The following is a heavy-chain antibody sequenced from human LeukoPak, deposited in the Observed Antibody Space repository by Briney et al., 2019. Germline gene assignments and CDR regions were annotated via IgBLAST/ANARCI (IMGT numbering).Heavy chain of an antibody. D-gene: IGHD3-10*01. CDR1: GGSINSNSFY. V-gene: IGHV4-39*01. CDR3: ARHLVVGRFDP. CDR2: IYFTGGT. J-gene: IGHJ5*02. Sequence: NTSETLSLTCTVSGGSINSNSFYWGWIRHPPGKELEWIGSIYFTGGTYYNPSLKSRVIISVDTSKNQFSLKLRSMTAADTAVYYCARHLVVGRFDPWGQGTLVTVSS.